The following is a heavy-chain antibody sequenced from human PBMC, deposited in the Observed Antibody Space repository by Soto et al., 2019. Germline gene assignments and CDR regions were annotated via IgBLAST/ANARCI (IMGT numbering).Heavy chain of an antibody. D-gene: IGHD3-16*02. J-gene: IGHJ4*02. CDR1: GYTFTRYG. CDR3: ARTVLRLGELSLYGEDY. CDR2: ISGYNGTT. V-gene: IGHV1-18*01. Sequence: QVQLVQSGAEVKKPGASVKVSCKASGYTFTRYGINWVRQAPGQGPEWMGWISGYNGTTHYAQKLQGRVTMTTDTSPTTAYMELRSLRSDDTAVYFCARTVLRLGELSLYGEDYWGQGTLVTVSS.